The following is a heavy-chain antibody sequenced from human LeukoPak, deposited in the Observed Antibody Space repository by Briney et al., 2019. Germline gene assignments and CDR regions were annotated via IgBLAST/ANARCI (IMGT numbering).Heavy chain of an antibody. J-gene: IGHJ3*01. D-gene: IGHD6-6*01. CDR1: GFTFDDYG. Sequence: GSLRLSCAASGFTFDDYGMSWVRQPPGKGLEWIGEINHSGSTKYNASLESRVTMSVETSKNQFTLKLNSVTAADTAVYYCAKVYSSSSRDAFDVWGPGTMVTVSS. V-gene: IGHV4-34*01. CDR3: AKVYSSSSRDAFDV. CDR2: INHSGST.